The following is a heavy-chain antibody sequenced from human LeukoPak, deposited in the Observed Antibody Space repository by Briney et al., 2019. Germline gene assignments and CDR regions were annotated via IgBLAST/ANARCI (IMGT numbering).Heavy chain of an antibody. CDR3: ARDENYPPMEFDY. CDR1: GFTFSSYS. V-gene: IGHV3-21*01. D-gene: IGHD1-7*01. CDR2: ISSSSSYI. J-gene: IGHJ4*02. Sequence: PGGSLRLSCAASGFTFSSYSMNWVRQAPGKGLEWVSSISSSSSYIYYADSVKGRFTISRDNAKNSLYLRMNSLRAEDTAVYYCARDENYPPMEFDYWGQGTLVTVSS.